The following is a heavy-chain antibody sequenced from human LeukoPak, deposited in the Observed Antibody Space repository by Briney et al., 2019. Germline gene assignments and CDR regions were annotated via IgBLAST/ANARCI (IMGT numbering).Heavy chain of an antibody. CDR2: IYYSGST. CDR3: ARDLLSTAGYFDY. J-gene: IGHJ4*02. D-gene: IGHD6-19*01. Sequence: KTSETLSLTCTVSGGAISNTSYYWSWLRQPPGKGLDWIGYIYYSGSTNYNPSLKSRVTISVDTSKNQFSLNLSSVTAADTAVYYCARDLLSTAGYFDYWGQGTLVTVSS. V-gene: IGHV4-61*01. CDR1: GGAISNTSYY.